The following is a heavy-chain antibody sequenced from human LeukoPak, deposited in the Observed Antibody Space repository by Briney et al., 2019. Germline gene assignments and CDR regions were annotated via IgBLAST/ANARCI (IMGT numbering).Heavy chain of an antibody. D-gene: IGHD6-13*01. J-gene: IGHJ4*02. CDR1: GGSISSYC. Sequence: KPSETLSLTCTVSGGSISSYCWSWIRQPAGKGLEWIGRIYTSGSTNYNPSLKSRVTMSVDTSKNQFSLKLSSVTAADTAVYYCASSPPLRGSSWYYWGQGTLVTVSS. V-gene: IGHV4-4*07. CDR3: ASSPPLRGSSWYY. CDR2: IYTSGST.